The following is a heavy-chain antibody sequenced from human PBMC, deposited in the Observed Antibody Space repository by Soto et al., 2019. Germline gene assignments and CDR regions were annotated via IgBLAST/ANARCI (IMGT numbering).Heavy chain of an antibody. CDR3: AKVGLFDGNKPITFEF. D-gene: IGHD3-10*01. V-gene: IGHV3-7*03. CDR2: INQDATRQ. CDR1: GFSFSSYW. Sequence: GGSLRLSCAASGFSFSSYWMSWGRQAPGRGLGWVANINQDATRQSYVDSVEGRFSISRDNAKNSLYLQMNSLRVEDTAVYYCAKVGLFDGNKPITFEFWGQGTLVTVSS. J-gene: IGHJ4*02.